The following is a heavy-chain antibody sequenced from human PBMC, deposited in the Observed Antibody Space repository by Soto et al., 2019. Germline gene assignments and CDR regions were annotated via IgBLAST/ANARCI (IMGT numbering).Heavy chain of an antibody. CDR1: VYTFTSYY. D-gene: IGHD2-15*01. J-gene: IGHJ5*02. CDR3: ASQLNDYSFDRFDP. V-gene: IGHV1-46*01. CDR2: INPSGGST. Sequence: ASVQVSCKSSVYTFTSYYMHWVRPAPGQGLEWMGIINPSGGSTSYAQKFQGRVTMTRDTSTSTVYMELSSLRSEDTALYYCASQLNDYSFDRFDPWGQGTLVTVSA.